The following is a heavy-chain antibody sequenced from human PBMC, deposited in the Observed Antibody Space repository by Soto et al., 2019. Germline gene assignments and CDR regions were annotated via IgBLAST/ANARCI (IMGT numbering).Heavy chain of an antibody. Sequence: SETLSLTCTVSGGSISSSSYYWGWIRQPPGQGLEWIGSIYYSGSTYYNPSLKSRVTISVDTSKNQFSLMLSSVTAADTAVYYCARRGYDYIWGSYRSTLPYYYMDVWGKGTTVTVS. CDR1: GGSISSSSYY. CDR3: ARRGYDYIWGSYRSTLPYYYMDV. D-gene: IGHD3-16*02. J-gene: IGHJ6*03. CDR2: IYYSGST. V-gene: IGHV4-39*01.